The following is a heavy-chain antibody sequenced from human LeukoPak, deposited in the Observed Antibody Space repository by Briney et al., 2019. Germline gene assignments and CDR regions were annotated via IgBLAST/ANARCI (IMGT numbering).Heavy chain of an antibody. Sequence: GGSLRLSCAASGFTFSGYSMNWVRQAVGKGLEWVSYISASSSSIYYADSVKGRFTISRDNAKNSLYLQMNSLRDEDTAVYYCARLHEYYSSSCIDYWGQGTLVTVSS. CDR1: GFTFSGYS. CDR2: ISASSSSI. J-gene: IGHJ4*02. CDR3: ARLHEYYSSSCIDY. V-gene: IGHV3-48*02. D-gene: IGHD6-13*01.